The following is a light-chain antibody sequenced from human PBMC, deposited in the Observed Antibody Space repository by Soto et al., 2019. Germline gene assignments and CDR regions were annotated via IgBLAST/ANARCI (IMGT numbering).Light chain of an antibody. J-gene: IGLJ3*02. CDR2: EVT. V-gene: IGLV2-8*01. CDR3: SSFASSNTWV. CDR1: SSDVGAYNY. Sequence: QSALTQPPTASGSPGQSVTISCTGTSSDVGAYNYVSWYQQHAGKAPKLVIYEVTKRPSGVPDRCSGSKSANTASLTVSGLQDEDEAGYYCSSFASSNTWVFGGGTKLTVL.